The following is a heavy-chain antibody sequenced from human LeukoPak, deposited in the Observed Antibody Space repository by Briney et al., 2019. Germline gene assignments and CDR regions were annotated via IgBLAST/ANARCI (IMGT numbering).Heavy chain of an antibody. Sequence: GGSLRHSCAASGFSVSNYYMSWVRQPPGKGLEWVSVMYTGGGRYYGDSVKGRFTISRDNSKNTVFLQMNSLRVEDTALYYCTRGQSYCGADCYSDWGQGTLVTVSS. J-gene: IGHJ4*02. CDR1: GFSVSNYY. V-gene: IGHV3-66*01. CDR2: MYTGGGR. CDR3: TRGQSYCGADCYSD. D-gene: IGHD2-21*02.